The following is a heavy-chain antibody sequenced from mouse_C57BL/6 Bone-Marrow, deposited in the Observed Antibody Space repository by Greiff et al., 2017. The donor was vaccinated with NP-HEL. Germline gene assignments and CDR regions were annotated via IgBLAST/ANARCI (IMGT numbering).Heavy chain of an antibody. CDR1: GYTFTDYN. CDR3: ARCPTVYYFDY. CDR2: INPNNGGT. V-gene: IGHV1-22*01. Sequence: VQLKESGPELVKPGASVKMSCKASGYTFTDYNMHWVKQSHGKSLEWIGYINPNNGGTSYNQKFKGKATLTVNKSSSTAYMGLRSLTSEDSAVYYCARCPTVYYFDYWGQGTTLTVSS. J-gene: IGHJ2*01. D-gene: IGHD1-1*01.